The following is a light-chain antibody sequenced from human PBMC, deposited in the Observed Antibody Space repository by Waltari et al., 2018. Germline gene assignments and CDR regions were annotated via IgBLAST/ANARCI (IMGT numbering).Light chain of an antibody. Sequence: DIVMTQSPDSLAVSLGERATIHCKSSQSVLYSSNNKNYLAWYQQKPGQPPNLLIYWASTRESGVPDRFSGSGSGSDFTLTISSLQAEDVAVYYCQQFYSTPRTFGQGTKLEI. CDR1: QSVLYSSNNKNY. CDR3: QQFYSTPRT. J-gene: IGKJ2*02. V-gene: IGKV4-1*01. CDR2: WAS.